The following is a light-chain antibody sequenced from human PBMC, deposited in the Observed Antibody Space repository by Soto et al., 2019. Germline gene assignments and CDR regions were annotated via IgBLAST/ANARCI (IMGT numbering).Light chain of an antibody. CDR1: SSDVGGYNH. CDR2: EVS. V-gene: IGLV2-23*02. J-gene: IGLJ2*01. CDR3: SSYAGSSTVV. Sequence: QSALTQPASVSGSPGQSITISCTGTSSDVGGYNHVSWYQQHPGKAPKLMIYEVSKRPSGVSNRFSGSKSGNTASLTISGLQADDEADYCCSSYAGSSTVVFGGGTKLTVL.